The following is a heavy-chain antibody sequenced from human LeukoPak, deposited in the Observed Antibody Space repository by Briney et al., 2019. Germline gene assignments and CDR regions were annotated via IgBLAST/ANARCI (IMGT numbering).Heavy chain of an antibody. J-gene: IGHJ4*02. CDR2: IWYDGSNE. V-gene: IGHV3-33*01. D-gene: IGHD3-10*02. CDR3: ARDRGKWDYVSPFDK. CDR1: GFDFKSYG. Sequence: PGGSLRLSCAASGFDFKSYGMHWVRQAPGKGLEWLAVIWYDGSNEYYADFVKGRFTIARDNSNKKLYLRMNSLRVEDTAVYYCARDRGKWDYVSPFDKWGQGTLVTVSS.